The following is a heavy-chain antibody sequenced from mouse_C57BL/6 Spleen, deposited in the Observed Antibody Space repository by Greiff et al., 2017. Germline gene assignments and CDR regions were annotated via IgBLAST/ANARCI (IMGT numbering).Heavy chain of an antibody. CDR3: AFTTVVATSYYFDY. CDR2: IDPNSGGT. CDR1: GYTFTSYW. D-gene: IGHD1-1*01. V-gene: IGHV1-72*01. Sequence: LQESGAELVKPGASVKLSCKASGYTFTSYWMHWVKQRPGRGLEWIGRIDPNSGGTKYNEKFKSKATLTVDKPSSTAYMQLSILTSEDSAVYYCAFTTVVATSYYFDYWGQGTTLTVSS. J-gene: IGHJ2*01.